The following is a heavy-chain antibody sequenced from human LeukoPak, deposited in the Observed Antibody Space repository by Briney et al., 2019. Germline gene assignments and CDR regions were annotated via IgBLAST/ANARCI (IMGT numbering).Heavy chain of an antibody. Sequence: ASVKVSCKASGYTFTGYYMHWVRQAPGQGLEWVGWISGYNDNAHYAQKLQGRVTMTREASTSTVYMELRSLSSDDTAIYYCARDGNDVMDYWGQGTLVTVSS. CDR1: GYTFTGYY. J-gene: IGHJ4*02. V-gene: IGHV1-18*04. CDR3: ARDGNDVMDY. CDR2: ISGYNDNA. D-gene: IGHD1-1*01.